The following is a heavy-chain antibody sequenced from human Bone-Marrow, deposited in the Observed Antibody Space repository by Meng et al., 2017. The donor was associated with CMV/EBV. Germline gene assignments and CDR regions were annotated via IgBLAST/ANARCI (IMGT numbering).Heavy chain of an antibody. D-gene: IGHD2/OR15-2a*01. J-gene: IGHJ4*02. CDR3: ARENWSRKNFYDKVPLDY. Sequence: ASVKVSCKSSGYTFTAYYIHWVRQAPGQGLEWMGWINPTSGGTKFANTFQGRVTMTRDTSISTAYMELSRLRSDDTAVYYCARENWSRKNFYDKVPLDYWGQGTLVTVSS. CDR2: INPTSGGT. V-gene: IGHV1-2*02. CDR1: GYTFTAYY.